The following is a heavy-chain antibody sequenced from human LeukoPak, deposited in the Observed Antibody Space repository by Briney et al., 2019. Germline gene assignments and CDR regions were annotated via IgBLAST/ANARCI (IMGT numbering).Heavy chain of an antibody. Sequence: PGGSLRLSCAASGFTFSSYAMSWVRQAPGKGLEWVSAISGSGGSTYYADSVKGRFTISRDNSKKTLYLQMNSMRDEATAVYHCAKRKGTPWFGGAFAIWGPGTMVTVSS. V-gene: IGHV3-23*01. CDR1: GFTFSSYA. CDR3: AKRKGTPWFGGAFAI. CDR2: ISGSGGST. D-gene: IGHD3-10*01. J-gene: IGHJ3*02.